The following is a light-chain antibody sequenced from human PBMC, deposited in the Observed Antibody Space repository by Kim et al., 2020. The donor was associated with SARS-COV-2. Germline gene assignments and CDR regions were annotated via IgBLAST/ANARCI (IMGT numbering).Light chain of an antibody. J-gene: IGLJ1*01. CDR3: SSYTTRASYV. CDR2: DGS. CDR1: NRVVGLSDR. Sequence: QPGTRSCAGTNRVVGLSDRVSGYQQTPGAAPKLRINDGSIRPSGVPDRFSESKTGSTASQTLSGRRTEDGADYYCSSYTTRASYVFGSGTKVTVL. V-gene: IGLV2-18*02.